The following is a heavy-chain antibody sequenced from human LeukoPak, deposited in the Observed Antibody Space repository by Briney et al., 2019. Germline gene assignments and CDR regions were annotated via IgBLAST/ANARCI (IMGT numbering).Heavy chain of an antibody. D-gene: IGHD6-6*01. J-gene: IGHJ4*02. Sequence: SETLSLTCAVYGGSFSGYYWSWIRQPPGKGLEWIGEINHSGSTNYNPSLKSRVTISVDTSKNQFSLKLSSVTAADTAVYYCAKPSIAARQGSGYWGQGTLVTVSS. CDR1: GGSFSGYY. CDR3: AKPSIAARQGSGY. CDR2: INHSGST. V-gene: IGHV4-34*01.